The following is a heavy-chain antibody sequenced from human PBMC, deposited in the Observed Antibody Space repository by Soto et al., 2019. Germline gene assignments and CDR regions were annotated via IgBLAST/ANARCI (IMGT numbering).Heavy chain of an antibody. Sequence: GESLKISCKGSGYSFAGYWITWVRQKPGKGLEWMGRIDPSDSQTYYSPSFRGHVTIAATKSITTVFLQWSSLRASDTAMYYCARQIYDSDTGPNFQYYFDAWGQGAPVTVSS. CDR1: GYSFAGYW. CDR3: ARQIYDSDTGPNFQYYFDA. J-gene: IGHJ4*02. D-gene: IGHD3-22*01. V-gene: IGHV5-10-1*01. CDR2: IDPSDSQT.